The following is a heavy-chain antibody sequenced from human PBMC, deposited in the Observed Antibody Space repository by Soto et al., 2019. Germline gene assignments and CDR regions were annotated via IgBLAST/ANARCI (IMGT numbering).Heavy chain of an antibody. CDR3: ARTGGVELVVAATLDAFDI. CDR1: GYTFTSYG. Sequence: ASVRVSGRASGYTFTSYGISWVRQAPGQGLEWMGWISAYNGNTNYAQKLQGRVTMTTDTSTSTAYMELRSLRSDDTAVYYCARTGGVELVVAATLDAFDIWGQGTMVPVSS. CDR2: ISAYNGNT. J-gene: IGHJ3*02. D-gene: IGHD2-15*01. V-gene: IGHV1-18*01.